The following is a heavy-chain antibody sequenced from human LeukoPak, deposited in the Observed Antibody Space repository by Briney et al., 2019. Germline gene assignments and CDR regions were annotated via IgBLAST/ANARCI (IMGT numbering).Heavy chain of an antibody. J-gene: IGHJ6*02. CDR1: GYTFTSYD. CDR3: ARGLRQLVPYYYYVMDV. V-gene: IGHV1-8*01. CDR2: MNPNSGNT. Sequence: ASVKVSCKASGYTFTSYDINWVRQATGQGLEWMGWMNPNSGNTGFAQKFQGRVTMTRSTSISTAYMELSSLRSEDTAVYYCARGLRQLVPYYYYVMDVWGQGTTVTVSS. D-gene: IGHD6-6*01.